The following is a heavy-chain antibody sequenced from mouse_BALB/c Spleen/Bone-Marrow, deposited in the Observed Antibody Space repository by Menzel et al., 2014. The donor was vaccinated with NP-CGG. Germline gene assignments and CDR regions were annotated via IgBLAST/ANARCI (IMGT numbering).Heavy chain of an antibody. CDR2: ISDGGSYT. CDR1: GFTFSDYY. CDR3: ARDYDYAMDY. D-gene: IGHD2-12*01. Sequence: VQLKESGGGLVKPGGSLKLSCAASGFTFSDYYMYWVRQTPEKRLEWVATISDGGSYTCYPDSVKGRFTISRDNAKNNLYLQMSSLKSEDTAMYYCARDYDYAMDYWGQGTSVTVSS. V-gene: IGHV5-4*02. J-gene: IGHJ4*01.